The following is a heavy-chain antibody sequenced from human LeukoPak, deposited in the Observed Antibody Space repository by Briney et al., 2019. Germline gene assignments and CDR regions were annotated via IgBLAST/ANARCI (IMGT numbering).Heavy chain of an antibody. D-gene: IGHD3-22*01. CDR1: GGSISSGSYY. V-gene: IGHV4-61*02. Sequence: PSETLSLTCTVSGGSISSGSYYWRWIRQPAGKGLEWIGRIYTRGSTNYNPSLKSRVTISVDTSKNQFSLKLSSVTAADTAVYYCARAYYYDSSGYYAYWYFDLWGRGTLVTVSS. CDR3: ARAYYYDSSGYYAYWYFDL. CDR2: IYTRGST. J-gene: IGHJ2*01.